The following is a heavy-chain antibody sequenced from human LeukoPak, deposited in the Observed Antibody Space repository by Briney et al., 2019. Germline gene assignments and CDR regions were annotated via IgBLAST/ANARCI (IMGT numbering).Heavy chain of an antibody. Sequence: GGSLRLSCAASGFTFDDYAMHWVRQAPGKGLEWVSLISWDGGSTYDADSVKGRFTISRDNSKNSLYLQMNSLRAEDTALYYCAKDIDPHYDFWSGYPDPWGQGTLVTVSS. CDR3: AKDIDPHYDFWSGYPDP. J-gene: IGHJ5*02. CDR2: ISWDGGST. CDR1: GFTFDDYA. D-gene: IGHD3-3*01. V-gene: IGHV3-43D*03.